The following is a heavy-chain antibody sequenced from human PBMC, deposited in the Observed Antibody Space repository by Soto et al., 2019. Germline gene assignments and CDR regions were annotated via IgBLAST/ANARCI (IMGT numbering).Heavy chain of an antibody. V-gene: IGHV4-61*01. CDR2: IYYSGST. CDR1: GGSVSSGSYY. D-gene: IGHD6-13*01. Sequence: PSETLSLTCTVSGGSVSSGSYYWSWIRQPPGKGLEWIGYIYYSGSTNYNPSLKSRVTISVDTSKNQFSLKLSSVTAADTAVYYCARWGIAAAGADYWGQGTLGTVSS. J-gene: IGHJ4*02. CDR3: ARWGIAAAGADY.